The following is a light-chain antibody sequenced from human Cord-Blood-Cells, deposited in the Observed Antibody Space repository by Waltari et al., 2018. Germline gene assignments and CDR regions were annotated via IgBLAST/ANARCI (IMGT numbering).Light chain of an antibody. CDR2: EGS. V-gene: IGLV2-23*01. CDR1: SSDVGSYNL. Sequence: QSALTQPASVSGSPGQSITISCTGTSSDVGSYNLVSWYQQHPGKAPNLMIYEGSKRPSGVSNRFSGSKSGNTASLTISGLQAEDEADYYCCSYAGSSTLGVFGGGIKLTVL. J-gene: IGLJ2*01. CDR3: CSYAGSSTLGV.